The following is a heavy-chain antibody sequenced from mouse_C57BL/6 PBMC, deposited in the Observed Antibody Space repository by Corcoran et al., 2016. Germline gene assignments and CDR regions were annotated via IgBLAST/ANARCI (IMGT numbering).Heavy chain of an antibody. CDR1: GYTFTDYY. Sequence: QVQLQQSGPELVKPGASVKISCKASGYTFTDYYINWVKQRPGQGLEWIGWIFPGSGSTYYNEKFKGKATLTVDKSSSTAYMLLSSLTSEDSAVYFCARPPYGNYPYYFDYCGQGTTLTVSS. CDR2: IFPGSGST. V-gene: IGHV1-75*01. J-gene: IGHJ2*01. D-gene: IGHD2-1*01. CDR3: ARPPYGNYPYYFDY.